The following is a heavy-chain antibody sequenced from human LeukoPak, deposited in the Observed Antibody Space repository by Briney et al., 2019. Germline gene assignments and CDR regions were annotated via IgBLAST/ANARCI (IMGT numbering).Heavy chain of an antibody. CDR3: ARELALAGTVTHRFDP. CDR2: IHTNGGT. CDR1: GGSITSYY. J-gene: IGHJ5*02. D-gene: IGHD6-19*01. Sequence: SETLSLTCTVSGGSITSYYWSWIRQPAGKGLEWIGRIHTNGGTNYNPSLSSRVTLSVDTSKNQLSLKLTSVTAADTALYYCARELALAGTVTHRFDPWGQGTLVTVSS. V-gene: IGHV4-4*07.